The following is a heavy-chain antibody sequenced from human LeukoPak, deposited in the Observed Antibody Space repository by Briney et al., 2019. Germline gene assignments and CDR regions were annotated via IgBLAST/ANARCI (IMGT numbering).Heavy chain of an antibody. CDR2: IIPIFGTA. CDR3: AREEVVLAWFDP. CDR1: GGTFSSYA. Sequence: GASVKVSCKASGGTFSSYAISWVRQAPGQGLEWMGGIIPIFGTANYAQKFQGRVTITADESTSTAYMELSSLRSEDTAVYYCAREEVVLAWFDPWGQGTLVTVSS. J-gene: IGHJ5*02. V-gene: IGHV1-69*13. D-gene: IGHD2-15*01.